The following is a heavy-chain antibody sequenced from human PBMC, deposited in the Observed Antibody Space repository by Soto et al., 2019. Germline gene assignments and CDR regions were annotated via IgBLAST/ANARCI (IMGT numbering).Heavy chain of an antibody. CDR1: GFTFSSYW. CDR2: IKQDGSEK. J-gene: IGHJ4*02. D-gene: IGHD1-26*01. V-gene: IGHV3-7*01. CDR3: ARDQWALGVAMGDY. Sequence: GGSLRLSCAASGFTFSSYWMSWVRQAPGKGLEWVANIKQDGSEKYYVDSVKGRFTISRDNAKNSLYLQMNSLRAEDTAVYYCARDQWALGVAMGDYWGQGTLVTVSS.